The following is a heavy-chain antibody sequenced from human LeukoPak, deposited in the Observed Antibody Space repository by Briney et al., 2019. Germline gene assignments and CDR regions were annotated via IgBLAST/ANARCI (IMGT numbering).Heavy chain of an antibody. CDR2: TYSGGST. D-gene: IGHD6-13*01. CDR3: ARDRYSSSWSSD. CDR1: GFTVSSNY. Sequence: GGSLRLSCAASGFTVSSNYMSWVRQAPGKGLEWVSVTYSGGSTYYADSVKGRFTISRDNSKNTLYLQMNSLRAEDTAVYYCARDRYSSSWSSDWGQGTLVTVSS. J-gene: IGHJ4*02. V-gene: IGHV3-66*02.